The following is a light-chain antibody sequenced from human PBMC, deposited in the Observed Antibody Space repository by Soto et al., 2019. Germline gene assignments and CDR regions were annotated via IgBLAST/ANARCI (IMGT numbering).Light chain of an antibody. CDR2: EAS. CDR3: SSYAGSNNWGV. V-gene: IGLV2-8*01. CDR1: SSDVGGYNY. Sequence: QSALTQPPSASGSPGQSVTISCTGTSSDVGGYNYVSWYQQHPGKAPKLMIYEASKRPSGVPDRFSGSKSGNTASLTVSGLQAEDEADYYCSSYAGSNNWGVFGGGTKVTVL. J-gene: IGLJ2*01.